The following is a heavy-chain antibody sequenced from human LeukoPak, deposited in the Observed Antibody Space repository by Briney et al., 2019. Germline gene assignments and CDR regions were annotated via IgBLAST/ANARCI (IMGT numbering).Heavy chain of an antibody. CDR2: ISWEGDTT. V-gene: IGHV3-43*01. J-gene: IGHJ4*02. D-gene: IGHD3-10*01. Sequence: GGSLRLSCAASGLTFDDYAMHWVRQAPGKGLEWVSLISWEGDTTYYADSVRGRFTISRDNSKNSLYLQMNSLRTEDTAFYYCTRDTDYGSATNYFDYWGQGTLVSVSS. CDR1: GLTFDDYA. CDR3: TRDTDYGSATNYFDY.